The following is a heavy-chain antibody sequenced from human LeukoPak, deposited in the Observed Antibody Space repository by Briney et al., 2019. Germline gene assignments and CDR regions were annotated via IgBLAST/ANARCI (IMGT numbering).Heavy chain of an antibody. V-gene: IGHV4-34*01. J-gene: IGHJ4*02. D-gene: IGHD3-3*02. CDR3: ARGRFSVYYFDY. CDR2: IIHSGAT. Sequence: SETLSLTCGASGGSFSDYYWSWIRQPPGKGLEWIGEIIHSGATSSNPSLQSRVTISMDPSKNQFSLKLSSVTAADTAVYYCARGRFSVYYFDYWGQGSLVTVSS. CDR1: GGSFSDYY.